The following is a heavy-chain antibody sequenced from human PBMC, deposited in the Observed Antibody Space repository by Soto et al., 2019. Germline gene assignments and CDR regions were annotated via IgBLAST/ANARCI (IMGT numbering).Heavy chain of an antibody. CDR2: IKSKTDGGTT. D-gene: IGHD3-22*01. J-gene: IGHJ4*02. Sequence: GGSLRLSCAASGFTFSNAWMNWVRQAPGKGLEWVGRIKSKTDGGTTDYAAPVKGRFTISRDDSKNTLYLQMNSLKTEDTAVYYFTTGPQLYYDSSGYYHVTDYWGQGTLVTVSS. V-gene: IGHV3-15*07. CDR3: TTGPQLYYDSSGYYHVTDY. CDR1: GFTFSNAW.